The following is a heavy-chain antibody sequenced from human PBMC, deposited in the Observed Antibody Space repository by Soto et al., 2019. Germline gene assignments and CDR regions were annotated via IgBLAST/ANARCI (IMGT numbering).Heavy chain of an antibody. D-gene: IGHD5-18*01. CDR1: GFPFSSYG. Sequence: GGSLRLSCAASGFPFSSYGMHWVRQAPGKGLEWVAVIWYDGSNKYYAGSVKGRFTISRDNSKKRLYLQKNRLRDEDTAVYYCASDLGYRYGFRWGQGTLVTVYS. J-gene: IGHJ4*02. V-gene: IGHV3-33*01. CDR2: IWYDGSNK. CDR3: ASDLGYRYGFR.